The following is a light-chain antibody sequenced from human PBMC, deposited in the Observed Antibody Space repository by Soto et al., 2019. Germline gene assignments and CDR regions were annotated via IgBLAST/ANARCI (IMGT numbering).Light chain of an antibody. Sequence: EIVLTQSPGTLSLSPGERATLSCRASQSVSSSYLAWYQQKPGPAPRLLIYGASSRATGIPDRFSGSGSGTDFTLTISRLEPEDFAVYYCQQYGSSTGLTFGGGTKVEIK. J-gene: IGKJ4*01. V-gene: IGKV3-20*01. CDR1: QSVSSSY. CDR3: QQYGSSTGLT. CDR2: GAS.